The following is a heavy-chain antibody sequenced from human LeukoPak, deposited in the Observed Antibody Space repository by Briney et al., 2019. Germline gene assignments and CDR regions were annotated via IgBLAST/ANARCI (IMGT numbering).Heavy chain of an antibody. D-gene: IGHD6-13*01. V-gene: IGHV4-34*01. Sequence: PSETLSLTCAVYGGSFSGYYWSWIRQPPGKGLEWIGEINHSGSTNYNPSLKSRVTISVDTSKNQFSLKLSSVTAADTAVYYCARDHRRPIAAAGTGGWFDPWGQGTLVTVSS. J-gene: IGHJ5*02. CDR1: GGSFSGYY. CDR2: INHSGST. CDR3: ARDHRRPIAAAGTGGWFDP.